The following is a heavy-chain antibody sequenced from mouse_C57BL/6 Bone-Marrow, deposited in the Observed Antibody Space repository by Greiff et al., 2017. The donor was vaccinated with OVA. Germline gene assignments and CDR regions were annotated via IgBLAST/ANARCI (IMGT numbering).Heavy chain of an antibody. Sequence: QVQLQQPGAELVRPGSSVKLSCKASGYTFTSYWMDWVKQRPGQGLEWIGNIYPSDSETHYNQKFKDKATLTVDKSSSTAYMQLSSLTSEDSAVDYCARLTTVVATKDFDYWGQGTTLTVSS. CDR2: IYPSDSET. CDR3: ARLTTVVATKDFDY. CDR1: GYTFTSYW. V-gene: IGHV1-61*01. D-gene: IGHD1-1*01. J-gene: IGHJ2*01.